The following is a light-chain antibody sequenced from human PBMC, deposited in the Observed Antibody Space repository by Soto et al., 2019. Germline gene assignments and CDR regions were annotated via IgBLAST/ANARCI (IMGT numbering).Light chain of an antibody. CDR1: SSDVGGYNF. CDR3: SSHASSTTQV. CDR2: EVH. Sequence: QSVLTQPASVSGSPGQSITMSCTGTSSDVGGYNFVSWYQQYPGKAPKLIIYEVHNRPSGVSHRFSGSKSGNTASLTISGLQAEDEAEYFCSSHASSTTQVFGSGTKLTVL. V-gene: IGLV2-14*01. J-gene: IGLJ1*01.